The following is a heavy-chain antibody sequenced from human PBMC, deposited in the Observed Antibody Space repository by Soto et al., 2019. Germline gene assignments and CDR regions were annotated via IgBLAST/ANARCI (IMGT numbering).Heavy chain of an antibody. V-gene: IGHV4-31*03. J-gene: IGHJ5*02. D-gene: IGHD6-25*01. CDR1: GGSISSGGYY. CDR2: IYHSGST. Sequence: PSETLSLTCTVSGGSISSGGYYWSRIRQHPGKGLEWIGYIYHSGSTYYNPSLKSRVTISVDTSKNQFSLKLSSVTAADTAVYYCAREAAGILNWFDPWGQGTLVTVS. CDR3: AREAAGILNWFDP.